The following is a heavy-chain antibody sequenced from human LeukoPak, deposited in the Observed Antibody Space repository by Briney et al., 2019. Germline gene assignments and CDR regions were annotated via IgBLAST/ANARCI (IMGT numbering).Heavy chain of an antibody. D-gene: IGHD1-7*01. CDR2: IYYSGSA. Sequence: SETLSLTCTVSGGSLSSGGYYWSWIRQHPGKDLEWIGYIYYSGSAYYNPSLKSRITISVDTSKNQFSLRLTSVTAADTAVYYCARATPGQNYPLDYWGQGTLVTVSS. J-gene: IGHJ4*02. CDR3: ARATPGQNYPLDY. CDR1: GGSLSSGGYY. V-gene: IGHV4-31*03.